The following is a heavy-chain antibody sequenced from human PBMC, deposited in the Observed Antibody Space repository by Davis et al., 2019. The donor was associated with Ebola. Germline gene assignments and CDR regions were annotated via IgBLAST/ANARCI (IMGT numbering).Heavy chain of an antibody. D-gene: IGHD5-24*01. CDR2: IYPGDSDT. CDR1: GYSFTSYW. V-gene: IGHV5-51*01. CDR3: ARQTRKGWLQLDY. Sequence: GGSLRLSCKGSGYSFTSYWIGWVRPMPGKGLEWMGIIYPGDSDTRYSPSFQGQVTISADKSISPAYLQWSSLKASDTAMYYCARQTRKGWLQLDYWGQGTLVTVSS. J-gene: IGHJ4*02.